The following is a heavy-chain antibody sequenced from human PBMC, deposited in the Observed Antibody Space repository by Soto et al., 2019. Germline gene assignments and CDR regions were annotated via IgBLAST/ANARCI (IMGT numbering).Heavy chain of an antibody. J-gene: IGHJ4*02. Sequence: SETLSLTCIVSGGSISSSNWWSWVRQPPGKGLEWIGEIYHSGSTNYNPSLKSRLTMSVDKSKNQFSLNLDSVTAADTAVYFCATLPHYWGQGSQVTVSS. CDR2: IYHSGST. CDR3: ATLPHY. V-gene: IGHV4-4*02. CDR1: GGSISSSNW.